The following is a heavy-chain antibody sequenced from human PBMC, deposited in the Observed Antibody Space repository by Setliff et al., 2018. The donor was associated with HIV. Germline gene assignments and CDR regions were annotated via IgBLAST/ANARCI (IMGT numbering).Heavy chain of an antibody. CDR3: ARDSGARWLQGHFDY. CDR2: INPSGGRT. V-gene: IGHV1-46*01. D-gene: IGHD5-12*01. J-gene: IGHJ4*02. Sequence: ASVKVSCKASGYTFTSYYMHWVRQAPGQGLEWMGMINPSGGRTRYAQKFQGRVTMTRDTSTSTVYMELSSLRSEDTAVYYCARDSGARWLQGHFDYWGQGTLVTVSS. CDR1: GYTFTSYY.